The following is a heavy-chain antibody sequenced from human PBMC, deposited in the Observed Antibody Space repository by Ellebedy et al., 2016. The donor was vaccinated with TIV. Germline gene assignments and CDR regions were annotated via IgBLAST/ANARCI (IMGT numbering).Heavy chain of an antibody. CDR1: GYIFDNYW. J-gene: IGHJ4*02. CDR3: ARHGSIGARINFFDH. V-gene: IGHV5-51*01. CDR2: IWPTDSAT. Sequence: GESLKISCKGSGYIFDNYWIAWVPQMPGRGLEWIGIIWPTDSATRDNPSFRGQVTLSVDASTATAYLQWSHLKASDSAISYCARHGSIGARINFFDHWGQGTQVTVSS. D-gene: IGHD3-10*01.